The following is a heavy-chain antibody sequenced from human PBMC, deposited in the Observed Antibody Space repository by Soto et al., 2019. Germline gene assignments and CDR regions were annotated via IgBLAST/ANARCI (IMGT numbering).Heavy chain of an antibody. CDR2: IIPMSGIP. D-gene: IGHD3-10*01. CDR3: TRTGRESANWFDP. V-gene: IGHV1-69*10. Sequence: SVKVSCKASGGSFNSYAMSWVRQAPGQGLEWMGGIIPMSGIPNYAQKFKGRVTITADKSTNTVYLEVNNLTYDDTAVYYCTRTGRESANWFDPWGQGTQVTVSS. J-gene: IGHJ5*02. CDR1: GGSFNSYA.